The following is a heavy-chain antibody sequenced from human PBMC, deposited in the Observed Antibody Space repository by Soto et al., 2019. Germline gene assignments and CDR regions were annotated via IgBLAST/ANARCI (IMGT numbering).Heavy chain of an antibody. D-gene: IGHD3-3*01. J-gene: IGHJ4*02. CDR2: IYYSGRT. CDR3: ARAWSDFGVVSTTLFDY. Sequence: QVQLQESGPGLVKPSQTLSLTCTVSGGSISSGDYYWSWIRQPPGKGLEWIGYIYYSGRTYYNPSHKRRVTISVDTAKNQFSLKLSSVTAADTAVYYCARAWSDFGVVSTTLFDYWGQGTLVTVSS. CDR1: GGSISSGDYY. V-gene: IGHV4-30-4*01.